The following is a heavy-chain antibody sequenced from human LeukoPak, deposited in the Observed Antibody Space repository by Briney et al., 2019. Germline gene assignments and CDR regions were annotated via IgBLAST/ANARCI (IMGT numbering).Heavy chain of an antibody. V-gene: IGHV3-33*01. CDR3: ARGDYYDFWSGYLFFDY. CDR1: EFTFSSYG. Sequence: AGRSLRLSCAASEFTFSSYGMHWVRQAPGKGLEWVAVIWYDGSNKYYADSVKGRFTISRDNSKNTLYLQMNSLRAEDTAVYYCARGDYYDFWSGYLFFDYWGQGTLVTVSS. CDR2: IWYDGSNK. D-gene: IGHD3-3*01. J-gene: IGHJ4*02.